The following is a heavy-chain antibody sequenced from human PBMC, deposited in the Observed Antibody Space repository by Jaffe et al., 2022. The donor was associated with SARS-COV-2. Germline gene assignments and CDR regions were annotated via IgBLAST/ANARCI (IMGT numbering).Heavy chain of an antibody. D-gene: IGHD1-26*01. Sequence: EVQLVESGGGLVQPGGSLRLSCAASGFTFSSYWMSWVRQAPGKGLEWVANIKQDGSEKYYVDSVKGRFTISRDNAKNSLYLQMNSLRAEDTAVYYCATWKLVGASNWFDPWGQGTLVTVSS. CDR2: IKQDGSEK. CDR1: GFTFSSYW. J-gene: IGHJ5*02. CDR3: ATWKLVGASNWFDP. V-gene: IGHV3-7*01.